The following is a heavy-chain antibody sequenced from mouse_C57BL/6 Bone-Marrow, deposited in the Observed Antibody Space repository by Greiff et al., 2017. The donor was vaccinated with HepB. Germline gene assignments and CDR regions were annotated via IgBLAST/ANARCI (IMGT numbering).Heavy chain of an antibody. J-gene: IGHJ2*01. Sequence: VQLQQSGAELARPGASVKLSCKASGYTFTSYGISWVKQRTGQGLEWIGEIYPRSGNTYYNEKFKGKATLTADKSSSTAYMELRSLTSEDSAVYFCASHDGYHDGHFDYWGQGTTLTVSS. V-gene: IGHV1-81*01. CDR1: GYTFTSYG. CDR2: IYPRSGNT. CDR3: ASHDGYHDGHFDY. D-gene: IGHD2-3*01.